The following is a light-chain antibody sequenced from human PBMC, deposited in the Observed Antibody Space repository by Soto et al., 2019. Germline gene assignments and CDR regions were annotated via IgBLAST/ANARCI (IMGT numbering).Light chain of an antibody. V-gene: IGKV1-5*01. J-gene: IGKJ1*01. CDR3: QQYNSYPET. Sequence: DIQMTQSPSTLSASVGDRVTITCRASQSISSWLAWYQHKPGKAPEFLIYDASTLESGFPSRFSGSGSGTEFTLTISSLQPDDFATYYCQQYNSYPETFGQGTKVEIK. CDR2: DAS. CDR1: QSISSW.